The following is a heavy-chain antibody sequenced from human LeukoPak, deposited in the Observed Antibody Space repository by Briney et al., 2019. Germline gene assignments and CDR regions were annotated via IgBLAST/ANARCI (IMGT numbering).Heavy chain of an antibody. CDR2: IYTSGST. CDR1: GGSISSYY. D-gene: IGHD4-23*01. CDR3: ARSTTVVTSGAFDI. Sequence: SETLSLTCTVSGGSISSYYWSWIPQPAGKGLEWIGRIYTSGSTNYNPSLKSRVTMSVDTSKNQFSLKLSSVTAADTAVYYCARSTTVVTSGAFDIWGQGTMVTVSS. J-gene: IGHJ3*02. V-gene: IGHV4-4*07.